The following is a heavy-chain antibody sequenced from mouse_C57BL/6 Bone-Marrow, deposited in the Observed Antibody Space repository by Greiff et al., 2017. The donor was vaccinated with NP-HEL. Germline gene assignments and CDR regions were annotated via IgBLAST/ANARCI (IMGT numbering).Heavy chain of an antibody. Sequence: VQLQQPGAELVKPGASVKLSCKASGYTFTNYWMHWVKQRPGRGLEWIGRIDPNSGGTKYNEKFKSKATLTVDKTSSTAYMQRRVLTSEDSAIDYCARYYYGSGYFDYWVQGTTLTVSS. J-gene: IGHJ2*01. CDR3: ARYYYGSGYFDY. CDR1: GYTFTNYW. D-gene: IGHD1-1*01. V-gene: IGHV1-72*01. CDR2: IDPNSGGT.